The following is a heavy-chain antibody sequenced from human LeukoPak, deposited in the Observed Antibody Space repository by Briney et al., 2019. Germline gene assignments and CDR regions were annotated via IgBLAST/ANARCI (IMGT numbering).Heavy chain of an antibody. J-gene: IGHJ3*02. CDR2: INHSGST. Sequence: PSETLSLTCAVYGGSFSGYYWSWIRQPAGKGLEWIGEINHSGSTNYNPSLKSRVTISVDTSKNQFSLKLSSVTAADTAVYYCARGLGYSSSSDDAFDIWGQGTMVTVSS. V-gene: IGHV4-34*01. D-gene: IGHD6-6*01. CDR1: GGSFSGYY. CDR3: ARGLGYSSSSDDAFDI.